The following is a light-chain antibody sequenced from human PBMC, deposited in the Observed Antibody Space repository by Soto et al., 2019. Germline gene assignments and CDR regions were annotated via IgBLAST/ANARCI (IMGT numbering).Light chain of an antibody. V-gene: IGLV1-44*01. Sequence: QSVLTQPPSASGTPGQRVTMPCSGGSSNIGRNTVSWYQQLPGTAPKVLISGDNQRSSGVPDRFSGSKSGTSASLAISGLQSEDEADYYCAAWDDSLSGPVFGGGTKVTVL. CDR2: GDN. J-gene: IGLJ2*01. CDR1: SSNIGRNT. CDR3: AAWDDSLSGPV.